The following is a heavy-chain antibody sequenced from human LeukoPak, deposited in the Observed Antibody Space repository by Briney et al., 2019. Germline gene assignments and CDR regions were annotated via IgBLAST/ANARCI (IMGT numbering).Heavy chain of an antibody. V-gene: IGHV4-34*01. CDR1: GGSSSGYY. D-gene: IGHD2-21*02. CDR2: IYDRGKT. Sequence: SETLSLTCAVYGGSSSGYYWSGIRHTPGKALEWRGSIYDRGKTYSNPSLKGRVTISVDTSKNQFSLKLSSVTAADTAVYCCARGTVQVVVGTSIHLPFDSWGQGTLVTVSS. CDR3: ARGTVQVVVGTSIHLPFDS. J-gene: IGHJ4*02.